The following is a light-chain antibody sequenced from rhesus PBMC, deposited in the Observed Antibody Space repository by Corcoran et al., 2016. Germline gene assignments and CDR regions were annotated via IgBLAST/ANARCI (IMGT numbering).Light chain of an antibody. CDR1: QSVNYN. J-gene: IGKJ4*01. CDR2: EAS. Sequence: EIIMTQSPATLSLSPGERATLSCRASQSVNYNLAWSHQKPGQPPRLLIYEASNRATGIPGRFSGSGSGTDFTLTINSLQPEDGGVYYCLQESNWPLTFGGGTKVEIK. V-gene: IGKV3-35*01. CDR3: LQESNWPLT.